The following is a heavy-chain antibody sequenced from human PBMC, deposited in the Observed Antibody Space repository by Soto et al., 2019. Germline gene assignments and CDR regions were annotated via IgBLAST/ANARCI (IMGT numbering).Heavy chain of an antibody. CDR3: VKTPYYDFWSGQNWFDP. Sequence: GSLRLSCSASGFTFSSYAMHWVRQAPGKGLEYVSAISSNGGSTYYADSVKGRFTISRDNSKNTLYLQMSSLRAEDTAVYYCVKTPYYDFWSGQNWFDPWGQGTLVTVSS. J-gene: IGHJ5*02. CDR1: GFTFSSYA. CDR2: ISSNGGST. V-gene: IGHV3-64D*06. D-gene: IGHD3-3*01.